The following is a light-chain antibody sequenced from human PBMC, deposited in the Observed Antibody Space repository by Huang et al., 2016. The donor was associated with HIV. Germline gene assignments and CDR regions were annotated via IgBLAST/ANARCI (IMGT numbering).Light chain of an antibody. V-gene: IGKV3-15*01. J-gene: IGKJ4*01. CDR1: QSVNSD. CDR3: QQYNDWPPLT. CDR2: GAS. Sequence: EIEMTQSPAILSVSPGERATLSCRASQSVNSDLAWYLQKPGQDPRLLSYGASTRAIGIPAKFNGTGSGNEFSLSISNLQSDDFGVYYCQQYNDWPPLTFGGGTKVEI.